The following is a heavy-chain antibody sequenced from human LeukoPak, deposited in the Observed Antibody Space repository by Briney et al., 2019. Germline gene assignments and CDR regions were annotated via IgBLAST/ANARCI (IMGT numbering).Heavy chain of an antibody. CDR2: IYTSGST. J-gene: IGHJ5*02. D-gene: IGHD2-15*01. CDR1: GGSISSGSYY. V-gene: IGHV4-61*02. Sequence: SQTLSLTCTVSGGSISSGSYYWSWIRQPAGKGLEWIGRIYTSGSTNYNPSLKSRVTISVDTPKNQFSLKLSSVTAADTAVYYCARGHGYCSGGSCYNWFDPWGQGTLVTVSS. CDR3: ARGHGYCSGGSCYNWFDP.